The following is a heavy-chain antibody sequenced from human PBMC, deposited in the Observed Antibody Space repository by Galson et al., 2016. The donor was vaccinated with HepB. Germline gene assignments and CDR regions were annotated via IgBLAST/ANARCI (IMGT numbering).Heavy chain of an antibody. V-gene: IGHV1-69*13. Sequence: SVKVSCKASGGTFSSYAINWVRQAPGQGLEWMGGIIPIVGSPDYSPKFLGRVTITADESTTTAYMELSSLKFEDTAVYYGARGRGNWPVWGQGTLVTVSA. D-gene: IGHD3-10*01. CDR2: IIPIVGSP. J-gene: IGHJ1*01. CDR1: GGTFSSYA. CDR3: ARGRGNWPV.